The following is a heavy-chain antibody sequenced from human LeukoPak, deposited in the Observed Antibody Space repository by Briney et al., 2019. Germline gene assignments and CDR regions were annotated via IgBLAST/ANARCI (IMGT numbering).Heavy chain of an antibody. J-gene: IGHJ6*03. CDR2: IYSSGST. V-gene: IGHV4-61*02. D-gene: IGHD2-2*02. Sequence: SETLSLTCTVSGGSISSSSYYWSWIRQPAGKGLEWLGRIYSSGSTNYNPSLKSRLTVSADTSNNQFSLNLSSVTAADTAVYYCAREVVPAGIATPTMDVWGKGTTVTVSS. CDR3: AREVVPAGIATPTMDV. CDR1: GGSISSSSYY.